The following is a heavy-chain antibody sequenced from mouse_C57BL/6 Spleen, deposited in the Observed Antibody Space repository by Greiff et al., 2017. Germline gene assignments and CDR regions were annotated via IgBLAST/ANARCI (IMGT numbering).Heavy chain of an antibody. J-gene: IGHJ2*01. CDR1: GYTFTSYG. V-gene: IGHV1-81*01. Sequence: QVQLQQSGAELVRPGASVKLSCKASGYTFTSYGISWVKQRTGQGLEWIGEIYPRGGNTYYNEKFKGKATLTADTSSSTAYMELRSLTSEDSAVYFCAREEGYFDCWGQGTTLTVSS. CDR2: IYPRGGNT. CDR3: AREEGYFDC.